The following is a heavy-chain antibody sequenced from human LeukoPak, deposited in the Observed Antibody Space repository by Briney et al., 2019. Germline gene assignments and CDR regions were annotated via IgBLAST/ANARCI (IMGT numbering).Heavy chain of an antibody. CDR2: IWYEGSNK. Sequence: GRSLRLSCAASGFTFSSYGMHWVRRAPGKGLEWVSVIWYEGSNKYYADSVKGRFTISRDNSKNTLYLQMNRLRDEDTAVYYCARDCSGGSCDAFDIWGQGTMVTVSS. D-gene: IGHD2-15*01. CDR1: GFTFSSYG. J-gene: IGHJ3*02. V-gene: IGHV3-33*01. CDR3: ARDCSGGSCDAFDI.